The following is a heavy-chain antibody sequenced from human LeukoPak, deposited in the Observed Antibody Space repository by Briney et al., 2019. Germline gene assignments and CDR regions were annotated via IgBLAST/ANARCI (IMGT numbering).Heavy chain of an antibody. D-gene: IGHD5-18*01. CDR3: ARDSGGYSYGY. CDR2: ISSSSSYI. V-gene: IGHV3-21*01. J-gene: IGHJ4*02. CDR1: GFTFSSYS. Sequence: GGSLRLSCAVSGFTFSSYSMNWVRQAPGKGLEWVSSISSSSSYIYYADSVKGRFTISRDNAKNSLYLQMNSLRAEDTAVYYCARDSGGYSYGYWGQGTLVTVSS.